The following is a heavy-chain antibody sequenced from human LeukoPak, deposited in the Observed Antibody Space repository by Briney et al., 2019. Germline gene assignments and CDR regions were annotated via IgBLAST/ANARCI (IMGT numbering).Heavy chain of an antibody. D-gene: IGHD2-21*01. CDR1: GFTFSSYS. J-gene: IGHJ3*02. V-gene: IGHV3-21*01. Sequence: GGSLRLSCAASGFTFSSYSINWVRQAPGKGLEWVSCVSSTSSFIYYADSVKGRFTISRDNAKNSLYLQMNSLRAEDTAVYYCCGGGGAFDIWGQGTMVTVSS. CDR2: VSSTSSFI. CDR3: CGGGGAFDI.